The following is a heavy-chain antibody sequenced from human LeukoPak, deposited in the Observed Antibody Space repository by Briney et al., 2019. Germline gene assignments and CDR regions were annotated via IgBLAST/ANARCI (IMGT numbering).Heavy chain of an antibody. Sequence: GGSLTLSCAASGFSFSSYDMNWVRQAPGKGLEWISYISSSGRTIYDADSVKGRFTISRDNAKHSLYLQMNGLRAEDMALYYCARGGHGDYYFDYWGQGTLVTASS. CDR1: GFSFSSYD. J-gene: IGHJ4*02. CDR2: ISSSGRTI. CDR3: ARGGHGDYYFDY. V-gene: IGHV3-48*03. D-gene: IGHD4-17*01.